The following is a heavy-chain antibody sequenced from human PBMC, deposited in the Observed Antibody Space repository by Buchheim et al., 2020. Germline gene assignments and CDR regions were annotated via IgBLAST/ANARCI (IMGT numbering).Heavy chain of an antibody. Sequence: EVQLVESGGGLVQPGGSLRLSCAASGFSFSTYWMHWVRQAPGMGLVWVSRINSYGSGSSYADSVKGRFTISRDNAKSTLYLQMDSLRAEDTAVYYCARGLYGSGSYQFDYWDQGT. CDR3: ARGLYGSGSYQFDY. V-gene: IGHV3-74*01. CDR1: GFSFSTYW. J-gene: IGHJ4*02. D-gene: IGHD3-10*01. CDR2: INSYGSGS.